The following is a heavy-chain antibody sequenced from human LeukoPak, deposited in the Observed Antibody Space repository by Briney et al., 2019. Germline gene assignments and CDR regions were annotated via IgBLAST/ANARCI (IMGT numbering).Heavy chain of an antibody. V-gene: IGHV3-64*01. D-gene: IGHD3-22*01. Sequence: GGSLRLSCAASGFTFSTYAMHWVRQAPGKGLEYVSAITSNGGGTYYANSVKGRFTISRDNSKNTLYLQMGSLRAEDMAVYYCARGSGGYYDYWGQGTLVTVSS. J-gene: IGHJ4*02. CDR1: GFTFSTYA. CDR3: ARGSGGYYDY. CDR2: ITSNGGGT.